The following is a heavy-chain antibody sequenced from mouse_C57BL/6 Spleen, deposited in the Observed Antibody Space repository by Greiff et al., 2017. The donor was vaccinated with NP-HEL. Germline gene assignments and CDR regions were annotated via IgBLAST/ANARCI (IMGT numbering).Heavy chain of an antibody. V-gene: IGHV1-9*01. CDR1: GYTFTGYW. Sequence: QVQLKQSGAELMKPGASVKLSCKATGYTFTGYWIEWVKQRPGHGLEWIGEILPGSGSTNYNEKFKGKATFTADTSTNTAYMQLSSLTTEDSAIYYCARWGIYDGYSYFDYGGQGTTLTVSS. CDR2: ILPGSGST. J-gene: IGHJ2*01. D-gene: IGHD2-3*01. CDR3: ARWGIYDGYSYFDY.